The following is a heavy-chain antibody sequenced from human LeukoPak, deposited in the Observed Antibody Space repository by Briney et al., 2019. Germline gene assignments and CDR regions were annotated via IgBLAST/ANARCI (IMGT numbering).Heavy chain of an antibody. J-gene: IGHJ6*03. CDR1: GGSISSYY. Sequence: SETLSLTCTVSGGSISSYYWSWIRQPAGKGLEWIGRIYTSGSTNYNPSLKSRVTMSVDTSKNHFSLKLSSVTAADTAVYYCARDRYDFWSGQYYYYMDVWGKGTTVTVSS. D-gene: IGHD3-3*01. CDR2: IYTSGST. V-gene: IGHV4-4*07. CDR3: ARDRYDFWSGQYYYYMDV.